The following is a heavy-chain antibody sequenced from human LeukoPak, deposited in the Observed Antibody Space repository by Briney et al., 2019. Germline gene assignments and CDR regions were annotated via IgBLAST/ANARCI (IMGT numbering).Heavy chain of an antibody. CDR1: GGSISSYY. CDR3: ARGNEYTWWQ. V-gene: IGHV4-59*12. Sequence: PSETLSLTCTVSGGSISSYYWSWIRQPPGKGLEWIGETWHSGSSTNYNPSLKSRVTISVDKPKSQFSLKLTSVTAADTAIYYCARGNEYTWWQWSQGTLVTVSS. D-gene: IGHD2-15*01. J-gene: IGHJ4*02. CDR2: TWHSGSST.